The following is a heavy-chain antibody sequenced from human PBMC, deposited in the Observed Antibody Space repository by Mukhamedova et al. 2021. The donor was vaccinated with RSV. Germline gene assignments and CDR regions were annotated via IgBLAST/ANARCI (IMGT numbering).Heavy chain of an antibody. V-gene: IGHV3-30*02. D-gene: IGHD6-19*01. CDR2: DGSDT. CDR3: AKAPNSGYNGGWPTMSDV. Sequence: DGSDTYEADSVKGRFTISRDNSKNTLYLQMTSLRDDDTAVYYCAKAPNSGYNGGWPTMSDVWGQGSLVTVSS. J-gene: IGHJ4*02.